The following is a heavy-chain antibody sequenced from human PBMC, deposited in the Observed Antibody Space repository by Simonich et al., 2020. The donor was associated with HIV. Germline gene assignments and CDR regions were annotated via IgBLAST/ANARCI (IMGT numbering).Heavy chain of an antibody. Sequence: QVQLQQWGAGLLKPSETLSLTCAVYGGSFSGYYWSWIRQPPGKGLEWIGEINQSGNTNYNPSLKSRVTISVDTSKNQFSLKLSSVTAADTAVYYCARRHPTTVTTPYFDYWGQGTLVTVSS. CDR2: INQSGNT. D-gene: IGHD4-17*01. CDR1: GGSFSGYY. J-gene: IGHJ4*02. CDR3: ARRHPTTVTTPYFDY. V-gene: IGHV4-34*01.